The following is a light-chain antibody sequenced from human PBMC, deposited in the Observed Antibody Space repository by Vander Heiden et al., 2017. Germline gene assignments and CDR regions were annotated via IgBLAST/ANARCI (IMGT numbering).Light chain of an antibody. V-gene: IGKV1-39*01. CDR2: AAS. CDR3: QQTYSNSRT. CDR1: QSIGSY. J-gene: IGKJ3*01. Sequence: DIQMTQSPSSLSASVGDRVTISCRASQSIGSYLTWYHQKPGKAPKLLIYAASSVQSGVPSRFSGSGSGTDFTLTSSSLQPEDFATYYCQQTYSNSRTFGPWTKVDSK.